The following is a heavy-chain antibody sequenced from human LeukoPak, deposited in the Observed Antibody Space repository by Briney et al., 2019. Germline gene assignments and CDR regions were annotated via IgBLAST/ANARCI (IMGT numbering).Heavy chain of an antibody. D-gene: IGHD4-23*01. CDR1: GFTFSSYS. CDR3: ASDYGGKRDAFDI. Sequence: GGSLRLSCAASGFTFSSYSMNWVRQAPGKGLEWVSSISSSSSYIYYAVSVKGRFTISRDNAKNSLYLKMNSLRAEDTAVYYCASDYGGKRDAFDIWGQGTMVTVSS. J-gene: IGHJ3*02. V-gene: IGHV3-21*01. CDR2: ISSSSSYI.